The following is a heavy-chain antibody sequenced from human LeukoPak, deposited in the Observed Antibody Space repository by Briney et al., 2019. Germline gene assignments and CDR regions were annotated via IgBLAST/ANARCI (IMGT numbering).Heavy chain of an antibody. CDR2: ISAYNGNT. V-gene: IGHV1-18*01. CDR1: GYTFTSYG. J-gene: IGHJ6*03. D-gene: IGHD6-13*01. CDR3: ARVSSSSWYKGSNYYYMDV. Sequence: ASVKVSRKASGYTFTSYGISWVRQAPGQGLEWMGWISAYNGNTNYAQKLQGRVTMTTDTSTSTAYMELRSLRSDDTAVYYCARVSSSSWYKGSNYYYMDVWGKGTTVTVSS.